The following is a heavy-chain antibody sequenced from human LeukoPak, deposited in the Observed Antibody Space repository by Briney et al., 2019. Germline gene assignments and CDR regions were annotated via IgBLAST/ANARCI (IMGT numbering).Heavy chain of an antibody. CDR3: ARDHYYDSSGPAAPPMFDY. V-gene: IGHV3-7*01. CDR1: GFTFSSYW. J-gene: IGHJ4*02. D-gene: IGHD3-22*01. CDR2: IKQDGSEK. Sequence: GGSLRLSCAASGFTFSSYWMSWVRQAPGKGLEWVANIKQDGSEKYYVDSVKGRFTISRDNAKNSLYLQMNSLRAEDTAVYYCARDHYYDSSGPAAPPMFDYWGQGTLVTVSS.